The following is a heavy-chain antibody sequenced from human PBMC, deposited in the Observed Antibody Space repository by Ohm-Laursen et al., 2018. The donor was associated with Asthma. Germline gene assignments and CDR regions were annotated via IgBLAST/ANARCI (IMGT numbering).Heavy chain of an antibody. V-gene: IGHV3-23*01. CDR3: ARDRRSSSLYGMDV. CDR2: ISGGGGST. CDR1: GFTFSSYA. J-gene: IGHJ6*02. Sequence: SLRLSCAASGFTFSSYAMNWVRQSPGKGLEWVSAISGGGGSTDYADSVKGRFTISRDNGRNSLYLQMYNLRAEDTALYYCARDRRSSSLYGMDVWGQGTTVTVSS. D-gene: IGHD6-13*01.